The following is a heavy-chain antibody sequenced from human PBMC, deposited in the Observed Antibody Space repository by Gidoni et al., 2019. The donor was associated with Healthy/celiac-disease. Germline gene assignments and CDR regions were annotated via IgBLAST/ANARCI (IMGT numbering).Heavy chain of an antibody. CDR1: GFTFSSYS. CDR3: ARDLSNCTGGVCYYYYGMDV. V-gene: IGHV3-21*01. J-gene: IGHJ6*02. Sequence: EVQLVESGGGLVKPVGSLRLSCAASGFTFSSYSMNWVRQAPGKGLEWFSSISSSSSYIYYADSVKGRFTISRDNAKNSLYLQMNSLRAEDTAVYYCARDLSNCTGGVCYYYYGMDVWGQGTTVTVSS. CDR2: ISSSSSYI. D-gene: IGHD2-8*02.